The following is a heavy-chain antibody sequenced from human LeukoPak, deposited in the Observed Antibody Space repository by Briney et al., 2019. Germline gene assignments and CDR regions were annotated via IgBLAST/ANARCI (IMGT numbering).Heavy chain of an antibody. CDR1: GYTFTSYG. V-gene: IGHV1-18*01. J-gene: IGHJ3*02. CDR2: ISAYNGNT. Sequence: ASVKVPCKASGYTFTSYGISWVRQAPGQGLEWMGWISAYNGNTNYAQKLQGRVTMTTDTSTSTAYMELRSLRSDDTAVYYCARDRKYYDFWSGYFDAFDIWGQGTMVTVS. CDR3: ARDRKYYDFWSGYFDAFDI. D-gene: IGHD3-3*01.